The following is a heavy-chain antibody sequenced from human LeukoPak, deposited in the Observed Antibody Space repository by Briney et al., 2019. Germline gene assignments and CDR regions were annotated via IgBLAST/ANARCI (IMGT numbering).Heavy chain of an antibody. J-gene: IGHJ4*02. CDR2: ISSSSSYI. CDR1: GFTFSSYS. V-gene: IGHV3-21*01. CDR3: TTDQVGATTWDY. D-gene: IGHD1-26*01. Sequence: KSGGSLRLSCAASGFTFSSYSMNWVRQAPGKGLEWVSSISSSSSYIYYADSVKGRFTISRDNAKNSLYLQMNSLRAEDTAVYYCTTDQVGATTWDYWGQGTLVTVSS.